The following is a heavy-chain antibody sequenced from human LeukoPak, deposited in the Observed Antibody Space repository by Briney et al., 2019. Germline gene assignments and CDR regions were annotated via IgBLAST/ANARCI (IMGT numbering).Heavy chain of an antibody. CDR3: ARATDIAAAVPALENWFDP. CDR1: GYTFTSYD. Sequence: EASVKVSCKASGYTFTSYDINWVRQAPGQGLEWMGWMNPNSGNTGYAQKFQGRVSITRNTSISTAYMELSSLRSEDTAVYYCARATDIAAAVPALENWFDPWGQGTLVTVSS. J-gene: IGHJ5*02. CDR2: MNPNSGNT. D-gene: IGHD6-13*01. V-gene: IGHV1-8*03.